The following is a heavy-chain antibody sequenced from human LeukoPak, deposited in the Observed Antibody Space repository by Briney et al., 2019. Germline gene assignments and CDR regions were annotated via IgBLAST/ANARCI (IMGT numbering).Heavy chain of an antibody. V-gene: IGHV3-23*01. CDR2: ISGSGDDT. J-gene: IGHJ5*01. CDR1: GFAFNTYA. Sequence: GGSLTLSCAASGFAFNTYAMSWVRQTLGTGLVLVSHISGSGDDTDYADSVKGRFTISRDNSKNTLYLQMNSLRAEDTAIYSCAKKGCTSNRCYVNSWGPGTPVTASS. CDR3: AKKGCTSNRCYVNS. D-gene: IGHD2-2*01.